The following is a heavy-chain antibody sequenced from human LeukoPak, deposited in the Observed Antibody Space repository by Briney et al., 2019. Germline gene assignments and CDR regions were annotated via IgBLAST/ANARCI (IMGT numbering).Heavy chain of an antibody. Sequence: AGGSLRLSCTASGFTFSSYGMNWARQAPGKGLKWVSYISSSSSAINYADSVKGRFTISRDNAKNSLFLQMNSLRDEDTAMYYCARGGGARPDYWGQGTLVTVSS. J-gene: IGHJ4*02. CDR1: GFTFSSYG. V-gene: IGHV3-48*02. D-gene: IGHD3-10*01. CDR3: ARGGGARPDY. CDR2: ISSSSSAI.